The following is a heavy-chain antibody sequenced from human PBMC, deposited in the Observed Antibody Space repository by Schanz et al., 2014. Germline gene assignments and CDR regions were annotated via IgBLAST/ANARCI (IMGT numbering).Heavy chain of an antibody. CDR3: AKDLDANYFDY. J-gene: IGHJ4*02. CDR1: GFTFCAYY. D-gene: IGHD1-1*01. CDR2: ISGSGGST. V-gene: IGHV3-23*01. Sequence: PGGSLRLSSAASGFTFCAYYMSWIRQAPGKGLECVSAISGSGGSTYYADSVKGRFTISRDNSKNTLFLQMNSLRAEDTAVYYCAKDLDANYFDYWGQGILVTVSS.